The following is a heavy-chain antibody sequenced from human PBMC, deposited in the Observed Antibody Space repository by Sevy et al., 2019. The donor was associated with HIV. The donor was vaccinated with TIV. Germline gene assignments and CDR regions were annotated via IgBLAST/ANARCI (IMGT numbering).Heavy chain of an antibody. V-gene: IGHV1-2*02. CDR1: GYTFTGYY. D-gene: IGHD5-18*01. CDR3: AIPTELRGHTYASFDY. CDR2: INPNSGGT. Sequence: ASVKVSCKASGYTFTGYYIHWVRQAPGQGLEYMGWINPNSGGTNYAQKFQDRVTMTRDTSISTAYMELSRLRSDDTAVFYCAIPTELRGHTYASFDYWGQGTLVTVSS. J-gene: IGHJ4*02.